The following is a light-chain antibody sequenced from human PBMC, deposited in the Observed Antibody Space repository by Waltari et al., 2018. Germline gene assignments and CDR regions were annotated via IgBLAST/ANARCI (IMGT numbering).Light chain of an antibody. V-gene: IGKV4-1*01. CDR1: QSVLRSSNNEHS. Sequence: DIVMTQSPDSLGVSLGERATINCKSSQSVLRSSNNEHSLTWYQQKPGQPPKLLIYWASTRESGVPDRFSGSGSGTDFTLTINSLQTEDVAVYYCQQYYSTPFTFGPGTKVDIK. CDR2: WAS. J-gene: IGKJ3*01. CDR3: QQYYSTPFT.